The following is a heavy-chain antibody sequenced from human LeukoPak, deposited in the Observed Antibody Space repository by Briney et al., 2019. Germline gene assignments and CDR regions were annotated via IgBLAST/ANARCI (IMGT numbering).Heavy chain of an antibody. CDR2: ISSSSSYI. V-gene: IGHV3-21*01. D-gene: IGHD2-2*01. CDR3: ARDRCSSTSCPDAFDI. CDR1: GFTFSSYS. Sequence: GGSLRLSCAASGFTFSSYSMNWVRQAPGKGLEWVSSISSSSSYIYYADSVKGRFTISRDNAKNSLYLQMNSLRAEDTAVYYCARDRCSSTSCPDAFDIWGQGTMVTVSS. J-gene: IGHJ3*02.